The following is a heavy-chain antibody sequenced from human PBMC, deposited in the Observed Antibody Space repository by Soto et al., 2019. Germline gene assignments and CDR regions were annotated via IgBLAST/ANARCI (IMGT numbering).Heavy chain of an antibody. V-gene: IGHV4-59*01. Sequence: SETLSLTCTVSGGSISSYYWSWIRQPPGKGLEWIGYIYYSGSTNYNPSLKSRVTISVDTSKNQFSLKLSSVTAADTAVYYCARSITIFGVVIDAFDIWGQGTMVTVSS. J-gene: IGHJ3*02. CDR1: GGSISSYY. D-gene: IGHD3-3*01. CDR3: ARSITIFGVVIDAFDI. CDR2: IYYSGST.